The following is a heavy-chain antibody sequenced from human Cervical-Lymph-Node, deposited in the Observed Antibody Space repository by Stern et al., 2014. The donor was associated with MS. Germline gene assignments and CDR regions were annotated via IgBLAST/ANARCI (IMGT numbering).Heavy chain of an antibody. D-gene: IGHD6-13*01. CDR1: GYTFTSYA. V-gene: IGHV7-4-1*02. J-gene: IGHJ2*01. CDR2: INTNTGNP. Sequence: VQLVESGSELKKPGASVKVSCKASGYTFTSYAMNWVRQAPGQGLEWMGWINTNTGNPTYAQGFTGRFVFSLDTSVSTAYLQISSLKAEDTAVYYCARESSSSWYNHWYFDLWGRGTLVTVSS. CDR3: ARESSSSWYNHWYFDL.